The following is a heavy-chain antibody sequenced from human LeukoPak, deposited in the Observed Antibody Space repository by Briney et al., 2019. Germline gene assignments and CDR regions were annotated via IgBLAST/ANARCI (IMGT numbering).Heavy chain of an antibody. D-gene: IGHD5-24*01. V-gene: IGHV4-59*01. CDR1: GDSINNYY. J-gene: IGHJ2*01. CDR3: ARASRWLQRGSYWYFDL. Sequence: PSETLSLTCTVSGDSINNYYWSWIRQTPGKGLEWIGYIYDSGTTNYIPSLKSRVTISVDTSKNQFSLKLSSVTAADTAVYYCARASRWLQRGSYWYFDLWGRGTLVTVSS. CDR2: IYDSGTT.